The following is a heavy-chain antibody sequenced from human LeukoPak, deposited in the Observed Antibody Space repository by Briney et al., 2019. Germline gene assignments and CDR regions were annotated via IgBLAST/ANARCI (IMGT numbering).Heavy chain of an antibody. CDR3: ARVRVTGYSNFAH. D-gene: IGHD3-9*01. V-gene: IGHV3-53*01. Sequence: GGSLRLSCSASGFTISSYYMAWVRQAPGEGVEGVAVIYHSGNTDYADSVKGRFTISRDNSKNTVYLQMSSLRAEDTADYYCARVRVTGYSNFAHWGQGTLVTVSS. CDR2: IYHSGNT. J-gene: IGHJ4*02. CDR1: GFTISSYY.